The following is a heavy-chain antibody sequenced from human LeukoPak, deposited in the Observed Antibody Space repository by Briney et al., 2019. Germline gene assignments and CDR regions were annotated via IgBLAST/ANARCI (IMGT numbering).Heavy chain of an antibody. CDR3: AKDPMAGARVFDY. CDR2: TYANGIT. J-gene: IGHJ4*02. CDR1: GFTVSSTL. D-gene: IGHD1-26*01. V-gene: IGHV3-66*01. Sequence: SGGSLRLSCAASGFTVSSTLMSWVRQAPGKGLEWVSVTYANGITDYTDSVKGRFIISRDNSKNTLFLQMNSLRVEDTAVYYCAKDPMAGARVFDYWGQGTLVTVSS.